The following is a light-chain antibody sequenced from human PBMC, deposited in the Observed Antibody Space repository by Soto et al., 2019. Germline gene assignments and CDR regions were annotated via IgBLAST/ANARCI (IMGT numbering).Light chain of an antibody. CDR2: GAS. Sequence: EIVLTQSPGTLSLSPGQRATLSCRASESISRDYLAWYQQRLGQAPRLLIYGASSGATGIPDRFSGSGSGTDFTLTISRLEHEDFAIYYCQQYGGVPYTFGQGTKVDIK. V-gene: IGKV3-20*01. CDR1: ESISRDY. J-gene: IGKJ2*01. CDR3: QQYGGVPYT.